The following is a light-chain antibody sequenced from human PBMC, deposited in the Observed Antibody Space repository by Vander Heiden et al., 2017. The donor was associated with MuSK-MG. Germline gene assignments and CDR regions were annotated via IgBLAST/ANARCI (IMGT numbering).Light chain of an antibody. V-gene: IGKV1-39*01. Sequence: DIQMTQSPSSLSASVGDRVTITCRASRTISTYLNWYQQNPGKAPELLIYAAVSLQSGVPSRFSGSGYGKEFTLTISRRQPEDFAPYYCQQTYRHDPVTFGTGTTVEI. CDR1: RTISTY. CDR3: QQTYRHDPVT. CDR2: AAV. J-gene: IGKJ4*01.